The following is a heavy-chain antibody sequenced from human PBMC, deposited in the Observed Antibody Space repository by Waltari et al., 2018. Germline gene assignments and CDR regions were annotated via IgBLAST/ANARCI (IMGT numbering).Heavy chain of an antibody. D-gene: IGHD3-3*01. CDR1: AFSLITYA. V-gene: IGHV3-30*18. CDR2: ISFDERNE. J-gene: IGHJ6*03. CDR3: AKGGHYDFWSGYYMDV. Sequence: QVQLVESGGGVGKPGMSLRLSCAASAFSLITYAMHWVRQAPGKGLEWLAVISFDERNEYYADSVKGRFTISKDSSKNTLYLQMSSLRADDTAVYYCAKGGHYDFWSGYYMDVWGKGTTVTVSS.